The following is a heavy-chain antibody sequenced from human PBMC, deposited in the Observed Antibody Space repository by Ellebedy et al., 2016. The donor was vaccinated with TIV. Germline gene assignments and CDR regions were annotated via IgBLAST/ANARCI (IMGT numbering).Heavy chain of an antibody. Sequence: MPSETLSLTCTVSGDSISSYFWSWVRQPPGKGLEWIGYIQNRGSTNYNPSLKSLVTLSVDTSKNQFSLKLRSITAADMAVDYCAASESADSDYWGPGTLVTVSS. D-gene: IGHD2-2*01. CDR1: GDSISSYF. J-gene: IGHJ4*02. CDR2: IQNRGST. V-gene: IGHV4-59*01. CDR3: AASESADSDY.